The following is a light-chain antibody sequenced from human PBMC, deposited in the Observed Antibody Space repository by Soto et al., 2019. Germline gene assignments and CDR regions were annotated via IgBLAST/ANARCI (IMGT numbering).Light chain of an antibody. V-gene: IGLV2-11*01. CDR2: DVS. CDR1: SSDVGGYNY. J-gene: IGLJ2*01. Sequence: QSVLTQPRSVSGSPGQSVTISCTGTSSDVGGYNYVSWYQQHPGKAPKLMIYDVSKRPSGVPDRFSGSKSGNTAFLTISGLQAEDEADYYCCSYAGSYPSFGGGTKLTVL. CDR3: CSYAGSYPS.